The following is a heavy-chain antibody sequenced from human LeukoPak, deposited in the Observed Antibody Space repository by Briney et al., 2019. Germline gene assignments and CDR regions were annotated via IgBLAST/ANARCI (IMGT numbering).Heavy chain of an antibody. J-gene: IGHJ4*02. D-gene: IGHD2-2*01. CDR2: ISGSSSTI. CDR3: ALVSNWVGLPAANDY. V-gene: IGHV3-48*01. Sequence: PGGSLRLSCAASGFTFNSYSMHWVRQAPGKGLEWVSYISGSSSTIYYADSVKGRFTISRDNAKNSLYLQMNSLRAEDTAVYYCALVSNWVGLPAANDYWGQGTLVTVSS. CDR1: GFTFNSYS.